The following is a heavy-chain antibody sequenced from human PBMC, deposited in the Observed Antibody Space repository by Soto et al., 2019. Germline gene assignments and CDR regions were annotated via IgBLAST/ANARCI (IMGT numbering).Heavy chain of an antibody. D-gene: IGHD6-13*01. CDR1: GGSISSHY. CDR2: IYYSGST. CDR3: ASWGGIASPAYDGSLAPYDY. J-gene: IGHJ4*02. Sequence: SETLPLTWTVSGGSISSHYWRWIRQPPGKGLEWIGYIYYSGSTNYNPSLKSRVTISVDTSKNQFSLKLSSVTAADTAVYYCASWGGIASPAYDGSLAPYDYWGQGTLVTVS. V-gene: IGHV4-59*11.